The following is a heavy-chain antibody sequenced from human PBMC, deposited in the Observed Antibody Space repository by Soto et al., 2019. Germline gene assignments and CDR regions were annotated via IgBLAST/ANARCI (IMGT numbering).Heavy chain of an antibody. CDR1: GGSMGYGGFS. CDR2: ISRLDNP. J-gene: IGHJ4*01. V-gene: IGHV4-30-2*06. CDR3: ARGAVYDAFDY. D-gene: IGHD5-12*01. Sequence: SETLSLTCTVSGGSMGYGGFSWSWIPQSPGKGLEWIGYISRLDNPYFHPSFKSRVTLSIDRGRNQFSLNLSSMTAADRAVYYCARGAVYDAFDYWGQGVLVTVSS.